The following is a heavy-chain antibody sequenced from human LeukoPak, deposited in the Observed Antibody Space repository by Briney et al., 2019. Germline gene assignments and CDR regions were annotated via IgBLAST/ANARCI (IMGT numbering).Heavy chain of an antibody. D-gene: IGHD1-14*01. J-gene: IGHJ4*02. CDR2: INQGGSDK. CDR3: TRDRSRAEDD. V-gene: IGHV3-7*01. CDR1: GFTFSGHW. Sequence: PGGSLRLSCAASGFTFSGHWMSWVRQAPGKGLEWVANINQGGSDKYYVESVKGRFTISRDNANNLLYLQMNSLRGEHTAVYYCTRDRSRAEDDWGQGTLVTVSS.